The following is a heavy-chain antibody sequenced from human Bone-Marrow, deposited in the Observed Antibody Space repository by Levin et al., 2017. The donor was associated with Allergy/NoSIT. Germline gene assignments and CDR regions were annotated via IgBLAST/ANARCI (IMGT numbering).Heavy chain of an antibody. CDR3: ARGLWKDDRSFFDY. CDR1: GFSFNNYA. CDR2: IGALVTST. Sequence: GGSLRLSCTASGFSFNNYAMTWVRQAPGKGLEWVSVIGALVTSTFYVDSVRGRFTISRDNSKNTLYLQMNSLRAEDTAVYYCARGLWKDDRSFFDYWGQGTLVTVAS. V-gene: IGHV3-23*01. J-gene: IGHJ4*02. D-gene: IGHD1-1*01.